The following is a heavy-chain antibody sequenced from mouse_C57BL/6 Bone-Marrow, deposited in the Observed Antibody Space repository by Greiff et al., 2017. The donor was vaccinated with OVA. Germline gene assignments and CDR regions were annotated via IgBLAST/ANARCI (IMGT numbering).Heavy chain of an antibody. Sequence: QVQLQQSGAELARPGASVKLSCKASGYTFTSYGISWVKQRTGQGLEWIGEIYPRSGNTYYNEKFKGKATLTADKSSSTAYMELRSLTSEDSAVYFCARRSFYYSNRYFDVWGTGTTVTVSS. CDR3: ARRSFYYSNRYFDV. CDR2: IYPRSGNT. CDR1: GYTFTSYG. D-gene: IGHD2-5*01. J-gene: IGHJ1*03. V-gene: IGHV1-81*01.